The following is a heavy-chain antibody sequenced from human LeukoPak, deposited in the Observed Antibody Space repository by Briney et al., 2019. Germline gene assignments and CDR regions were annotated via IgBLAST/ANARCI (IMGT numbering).Heavy chain of an antibody. CDR1: GGTFSSYA. CDR3: ARDEGSGWYTSLWGVGVVGDY. Sequence: ASVKVSCKASGGTFSSYAISWVRQAPGQGLEWMGRIIPILGIAIYAQKFQGRVTITADKSTSTAYMELSSLRSEDTAVYYCARDEGSGWYTSLWGVGVVGDYWGQGTLVTVSS. D-gene: IGHD6-19*01. CDR2: IIPILGIA. J-gene: IGHJ4*02. V-gene: IGHV1-69*04.